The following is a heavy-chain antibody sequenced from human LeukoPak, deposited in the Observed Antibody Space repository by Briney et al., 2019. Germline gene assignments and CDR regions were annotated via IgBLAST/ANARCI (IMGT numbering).Heavy chain of an antibody. CDR2: INPSGGST. CDR1: GYTFTSYY. CDR3: ATDRGGYDTFDY. Sequence: ASVKVSCKASGYTFTSYYMHWVRQAPGQGLEWMGLINPSGGSTSYAQKFQGRVTMTRDTSTSTVYMELSSLRSEDTAVYYCATDRGGYDTFDYWGQGTLVTVSS. J-gene: IGHJ4*02. D-gene: IGHD5-12*01. V-gene: IGHV1-46*01.